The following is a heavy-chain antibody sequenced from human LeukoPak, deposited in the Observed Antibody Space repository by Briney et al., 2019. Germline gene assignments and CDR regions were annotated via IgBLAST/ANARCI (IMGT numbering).Heavy chain of an antibody. CDR2: KYYSGSI. CDR1: GASINTCCYY. CDR3: ARGRSYAFDFDS. Sequence: SETLSLTCAVSGASINTCCYYWAWRRQPPGKGRARIVSKYYSGSIRYNSSPRCPLPISMDSSNNQCNLRLTSSTPADTAVFYCARGRSYAFDFDSWGPGTLVTVSS. J-gene: IGHJ4*02. V-gene: IGHV4-61*01. D-gene: IGHD3-16*01.